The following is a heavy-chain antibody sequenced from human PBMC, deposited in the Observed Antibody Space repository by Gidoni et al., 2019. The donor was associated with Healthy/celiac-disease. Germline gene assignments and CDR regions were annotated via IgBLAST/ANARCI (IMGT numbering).Heavy chain of an antibody. CDR1: GFTFSNAL. J-gene: IGHJ4*02. D-gene: IGHD2-15*01. CDR2: IKRKTDGGTT. V-gene: IGHV3-15*01. CDR3: TTEDIGYCSGGSCSGGY. Sequence: EVQLVESGGGLVKPGGSLRLSCAASGFTFSNALMSWVRQAPGKGLEWVGRIKRKTDGGTTDYAAPVKGRFTISRDDSKNTLYLQMNSLKTEDTAVYYCTTEDIGYCSGGSCSGGYWGQGTLVTVSS.